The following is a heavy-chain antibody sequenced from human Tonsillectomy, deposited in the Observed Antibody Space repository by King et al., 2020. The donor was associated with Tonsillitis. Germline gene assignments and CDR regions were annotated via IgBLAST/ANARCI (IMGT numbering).Heavy chain of an antibody. D-gene: IGHD3-22*01. CDR1: GFTFRGHW. J-gene: IGHJ4*02. CDR3: ARLGDNSGYLDY. CDR2: INQGGGYI. V-gene: IGHV3-7*03. Sequence: VQLVESGGGLVQPGGFLKLSCAGSGFTFRGHWMTWVRQAPGKGLEWVASINQGGGYIQYLDSVKGRFTVSRDNAKNSLYLELNSLRAEDTAVYYCARLGDNSGYLDYWGQGTLVTVSS.